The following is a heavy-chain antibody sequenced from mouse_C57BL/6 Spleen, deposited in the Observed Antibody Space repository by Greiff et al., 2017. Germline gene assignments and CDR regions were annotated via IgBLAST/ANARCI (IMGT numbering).Heavy chain of an antibody. Sequence: QVQLQQPGADLVKPGASVKLSCKASGYTFTSYWIHWVRQRPGQGLEWIGMIHPNSGSTNYNEKFKSKDTLTVGKSSSTAYMQLSSLTSEDSAVYYCARSYYGNYVWFAYWGQGTLVTVAA. CDR2: IHPNSGST. D-gene: IGHD2-1*01. J-gene: IGHJ3*01. V-gene: IGHV1-64*01. CDR3: ARSYYGNYVWFAY. CDR1: GYTFTSYW.